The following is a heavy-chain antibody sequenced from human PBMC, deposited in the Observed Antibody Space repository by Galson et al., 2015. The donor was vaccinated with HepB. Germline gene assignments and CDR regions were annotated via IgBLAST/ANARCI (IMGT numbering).Heavy chain of an antibody. Sequence: SETLSLTCTVSGGSISSYYWSRIRQPPGKGLEWIGYIYYSGSTNYNPSLKSRVTISVDTSKNQFSLKLSSVTAADTAVYYCARGSRCSSTSCYRGSEYFQHWGQGTLVTVSS. J-gene: IGHJ1*01. CDR1: GGSISSYY. CDR3: ARGSRCSSTSCYRGSEYFQH. D-gene: IGHD2-2*02. CDR2: IYYSGST. V-gene: IGHV4-59*01.